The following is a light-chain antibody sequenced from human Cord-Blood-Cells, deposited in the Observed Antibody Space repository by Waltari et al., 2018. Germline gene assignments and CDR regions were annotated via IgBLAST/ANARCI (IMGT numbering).Light chain of an antibody. CDR2: DAS. CDR3: QQRSNWPRT. J-gene: IGKJ2*01. CDR1: PSVSRY. Sequence: EIVLTQSPATLSLSPGERATLSCRDSPSVSRYVAWYQQKPGQAPRLLIYDASNRATGIPARFSGSGSGPDFTLTISSLEPEDFAVYYCQQRSNWPRTFGQGTKLEIK. V-gene: IGKV3-11*01.